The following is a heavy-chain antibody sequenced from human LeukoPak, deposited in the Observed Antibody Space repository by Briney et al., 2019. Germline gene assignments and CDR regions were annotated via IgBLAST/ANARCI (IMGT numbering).Heavy chain of an antibody. J-gene: IGHJ5*02. Sequence: GGSLRLSCAASGFTFSSYSMNWVRQAPGKGPEWVSSISSSSSYIYYADSMKGRFTISRDNAKNSLYLQMNSLRAEDTAVYYCAKNNWFGEFENWFDPWGQGTLATVSS. D-gene: IGHD3-10*01. V-gene: IGHV3-21*01. CDR3: AKNNWFGEFENWFDP. CDR2: ISSSSSYI. CDR1: GFTFSSYS.